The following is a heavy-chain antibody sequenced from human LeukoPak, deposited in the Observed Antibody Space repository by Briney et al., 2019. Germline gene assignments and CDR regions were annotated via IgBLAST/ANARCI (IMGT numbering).Heavy chain of an antibody. J-gene: IGHJ1*01. CDR1: GFTFSHYW. CDR3: ASAPPELGGYYLEYFLH. D-gene: IGHD3-22*01. Sequence: PGGSLRLSCAAAGFTFSHYWMHWVGQAPGKGLVWVSRIKSDGRTNYADSVKGRFTISRDNGKNTVSLQRKRLRAEDTGVDYLASAPPELGGYYLEYFLHRGEGTMVTVSS. CDR2: IKSDGRT. V-gene: IGHV3-74*01.